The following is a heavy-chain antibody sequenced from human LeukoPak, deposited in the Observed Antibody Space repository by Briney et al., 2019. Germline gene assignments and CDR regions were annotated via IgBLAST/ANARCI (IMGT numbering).Heavy chain of an antibody. Sequence: SVKVSCKASGGTFSSYAISLVRQAPGQGLEWMGRIIPILGIANYAQKFQGRVTITADKSTSTAYMELSSLRSEDTAVYYCARDGYSYGYDPDYWGQGTLVTVSS. J-gene: IGHJ4*02. CDR3: ARDGYSYGYDPDY. V-gene: IGHV1-69*04. D-gene: IGHD5-18*01. CDR1: GGTFSSYA. CDR2: IIPILGIA.